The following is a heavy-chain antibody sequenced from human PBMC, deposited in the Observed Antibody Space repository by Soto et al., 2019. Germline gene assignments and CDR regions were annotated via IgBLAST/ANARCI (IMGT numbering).Heavy chain of an antibody. CDR1: GGSTSSYY. CDR2: IYYSGST. Sequence: QVQLQESGPGLVKPSETLSLTCTVSGGSTSSYYWSWIRQPPGKGLEWLVYIYYSGSTNYNPSLKSRVTASVDTSKNKISRKLSSVTAADTAVYYCAREGYYYDWGNYYSNYCYMGVWGKGTAVTVSS. J-gene: IGHJ6*03. D-gene: IGHD3-10*01. CDR3: AREGYYYDWGNYYSNYCYMGV. V-gene: IGHV4-59*01.